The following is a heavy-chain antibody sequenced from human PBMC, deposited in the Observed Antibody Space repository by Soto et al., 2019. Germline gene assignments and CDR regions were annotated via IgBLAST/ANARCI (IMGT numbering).Heavy chain of an antibody. Sequence: VGSLRLSCAASGFTFSSYSMNWVRQAPGKGLEWVSSISSSSSYIYYADSVKGRFTISRDNAKNSLYLQMNSLRAEDTAVYYCARDSVYCSSTSCYAPFDYWGQGTLVTVSS. D-gene: IGHD2-2*01. V-gene: IGHV3-21*01. CDR3: ARDSVYCSSTSCYAPFDY. CDR1: GFTFSSYS. J-gene: IGHJ4*02. CDR2: ISSSSSYI.